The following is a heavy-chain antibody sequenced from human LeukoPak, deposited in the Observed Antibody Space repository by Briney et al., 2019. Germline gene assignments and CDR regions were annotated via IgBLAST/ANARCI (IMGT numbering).Heavy chain of an antibody. CDR1: GFTFSSYS. D-gene: IGHD2-8*02. CDR2: ISGRGDSA. J-gene: IGHJ4*02. CDR3: VKDRYCPEVTCFGGGFEY. Sequence: PGGSLRLSCAASGFTFSSYSMNWVRQAPGKGLEWVSGISGRGDSADYADSVKGRFTISRDNSKNTLYLRLNSLRVEDTATYYCVKDRYCPEVTCFGGGFEYWGQGTLVVVSS. V-gene: IGHV3-23*01.